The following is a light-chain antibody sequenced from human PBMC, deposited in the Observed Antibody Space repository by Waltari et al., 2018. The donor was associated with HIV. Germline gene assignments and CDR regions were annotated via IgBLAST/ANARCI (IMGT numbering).Light chain of an antibody. CDR1: SGRIASTY. CDR2: QNN. V-gene: IGLV6-57*03. Sequence: FILTQPHSVSGSPGKTVNISCTRSSGRIASTYVQCFQQRPGSAPINVIYQNNQRASGVADRFSGSIDRSSNSASLTISGLKTEDEADFFCQSYDTSNSHWVFGGGTKLTVL. CDR3: QSYDTSNSHWV. J-gene: IGLJ3*02.